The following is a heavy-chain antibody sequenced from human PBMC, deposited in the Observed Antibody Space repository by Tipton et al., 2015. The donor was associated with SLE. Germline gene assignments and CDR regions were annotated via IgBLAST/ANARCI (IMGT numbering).Heavy chain of an antibody. CDR3: ARDADSTDFYYSYMDV. J-gene: IGHJ6*03. V-gene: IGHV4-30-2*01. CDR2: INYSGTT. Sequence: TLSLTCAVSGGSISSGGYSWSWIRQPPGKGLEWIGEINYSGTTNYSPSLESRASISEDTSKNQFTLRLTSVTAADTAVYYCARDADSTDFYYSYMDVWGTGTPVTVSS. D-gene: IGHD6-13*01. CDR1: GGSISSGGYS.